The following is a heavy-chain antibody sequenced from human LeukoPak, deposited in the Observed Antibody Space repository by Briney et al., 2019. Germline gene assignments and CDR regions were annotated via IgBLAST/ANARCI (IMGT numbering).Heavy chain of an antibody. CDR3: AKGKAAGLLDWFDP. D-gene: IGHD6-19*01. CDR1: GFTFSDYT. Sequence: GGSLRLSCAASGFTFSDYTMACVRQAPGKGLEWVSSIVASYAGTYYVDSVKGRFVVSRDNSKNTLYLQMNRLRVEDAAMYFCAKGKAAGLLDWFDPWGPGTLVTVSS. J-gene: IGHJ5*02. CDR2: IVASYAGT. V-gene: IGHV3-23*01.